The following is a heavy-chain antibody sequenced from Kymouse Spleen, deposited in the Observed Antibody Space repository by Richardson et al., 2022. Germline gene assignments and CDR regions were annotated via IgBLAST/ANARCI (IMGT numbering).Heavy chain of an antibody. J-gene: IGHJ4*02. CDR1: GFTFSSYS. Sequence: EVQLVESGGGLVKPGGSLRLSCAASGFTFSSYSMNWVRQAPGKGLEWVSSISSSSSYIYYADSVKGRFTISRDNAKNSLYLQMNSLRAEDTAVYYCARDYGSGSYGFDYWGQGTLVTVSS. CDR2: ISSSSSYI. V-gene: IGHV3-21*03. CDR3: ARDYGSGSYGFDY. D-gene: IGHD3-10*01.